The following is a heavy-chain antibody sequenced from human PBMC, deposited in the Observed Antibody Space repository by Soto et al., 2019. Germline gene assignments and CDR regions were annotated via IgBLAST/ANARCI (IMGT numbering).Heavy chain of an antibody. V-gene: IGHV1-69*02. CDR1: GDTFSFYS. D-gene: IGHD3-10*01. J-gene: IGHJ4*02. Sequence: QVQLVQSGAEVQKPGSSVKVSCKASGDTFSFYSINWVRQAPGLGLEWMGRINPILSVSNYAQKFQGRVTXTXDEXTSTAYMELSSLRSEDTAMYYCATNYGSGYRAFDYWGQGALVTVSS. CDR3: ATNYGSGYRAFDY. CDR2: INPILSVS.